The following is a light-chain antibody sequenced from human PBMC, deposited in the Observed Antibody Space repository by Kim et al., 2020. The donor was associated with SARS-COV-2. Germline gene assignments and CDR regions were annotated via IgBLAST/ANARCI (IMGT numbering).Light chain of an antibody. CDR2: DVS. J-gene: IGLJ3*02. CDR3: FSYAGTYTLGV. V-gene: IGLV2-11*01. Sequence: QSALTQPRSVSGSPGQSVTISCTGISGHIGVYIYVSWYQQYPGKAPKLIIYDVSKRPSWVPDRFSGSKSGNTASLTISGLQAEDEADYYCFSYAGTYTLGVFGGGTQLTVL. CDR1: SGHIGVYIY.